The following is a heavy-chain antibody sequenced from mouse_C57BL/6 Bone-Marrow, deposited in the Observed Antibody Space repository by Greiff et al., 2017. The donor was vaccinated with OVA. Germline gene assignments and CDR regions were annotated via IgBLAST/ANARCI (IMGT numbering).Heavy chain of an antibody. D-gene: IGHD2-4*01. V-gene: IGHV1-55*01. J-gene: IGHJ3*01. Sequence: VQLQQPGAELVKPGASVKMSCKASGYTFTSYWITWVKQRPGQGLEWIGDICPGSGSTNYTEKFKSQATLTVDTSSSTAYMQHSSLTAEDSAVNDCARGYYEIAYWGQGTLVTVSA. CDR3: ARGYYEIAY. CDR1: GYTFTSYW. CDR2: ICPGSGST.